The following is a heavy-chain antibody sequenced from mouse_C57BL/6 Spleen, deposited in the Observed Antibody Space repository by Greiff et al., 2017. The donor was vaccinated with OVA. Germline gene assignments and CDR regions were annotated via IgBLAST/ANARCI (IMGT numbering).Heavy chain of an antibody. CDR2: IDPETGGT. V-gene: IGHV1-15*01. CDR3: TREGLRRDWYFDV. D-gene: IGHD2-2*01. CDR1: GYTFTDYE. Sequence: VQLQQSGAELVRPGASVTLSCKASGYTFTDYEMHWVKQTPVHGLEWIGTIDPETGGTAYNQKFKGKAILTADKSSSTAYMELRSLTSEDSAVYCCTREGLRRDWYFDVWGTGTTVTVSS. J-gene: IGHJ1*03.